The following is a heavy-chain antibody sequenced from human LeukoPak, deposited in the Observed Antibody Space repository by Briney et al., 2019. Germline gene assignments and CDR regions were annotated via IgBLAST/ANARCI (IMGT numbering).Heavy chain of an antibody. J-gene: IGHJ4*02. CDR3: AKVVRGLFYYFDY. D-gene: IGHD3-10*01. Sequence: GGSLRLSCAASGFTFSSYAMSWVRQAPGKGLEWVSAISGSGGSTYYADSVKGRFTISRDNAKNSLYLQMNSLRAEDTALYYCAKVVRGLFYYFDYWGQGTLVTVSS. CDR1: GFTFSSYA. V-gene: IGHV3-23*01. CDR2: ISGSGGST.